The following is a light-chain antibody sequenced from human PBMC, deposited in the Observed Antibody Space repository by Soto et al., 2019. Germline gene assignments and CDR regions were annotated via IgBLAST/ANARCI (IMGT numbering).Light chain of an antibody. CDR3: SSYTSSSTLYV. CDR2: DVS. V-gene: IGLV2-14*01. J-gene: IGLJ1*01. CDR1: SSDVGGYNY. Sequence: QSALTQPASVSGSPGQSITISCTGTSSDVGGYNYVSWYQQHPGKAPKLMIYDVSNRPSGVSNRFSGSKSGNTASLTISGLQAEDEYDYYCSSYTSSSTLYVFGTGTKLTVL.